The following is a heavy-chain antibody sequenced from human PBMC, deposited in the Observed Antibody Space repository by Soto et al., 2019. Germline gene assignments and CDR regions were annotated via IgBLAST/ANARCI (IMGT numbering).Heavy chain of an antibody. J-gene: IGHJ3*02. CDR3: ARDGVVVAATTAFDI. CDR2: IIPILGIA. D-gene: IGHD2-15*01. Sequence: SVKVSCKASGGTFSSYTISWVRQAPGQGLEWMGRIIPILGIANYAQKFQGRVTITADKSTSTAYMELSSLRSEDTSVYYCARDGVVVAATTAFDIWGQGTMVTVSS. CDR1: GGTFSSYT. V-gene: IGHV1-69*04.